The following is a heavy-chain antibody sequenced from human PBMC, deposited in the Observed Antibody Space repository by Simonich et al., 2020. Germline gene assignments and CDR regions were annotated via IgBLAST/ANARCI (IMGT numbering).Heavy chain of an antibody. CDR1: GGPLSGYY. Sequence: QVQLQQWGTGLLKPSETLSLTCAIYGGPLSGYYWIWIRQPPGKGLEWIGEINHSGSTNYNPSLKSRVTVSIDTSKNQFSLKLISVTAADTAMYYCARFPAGRWLQFRYYFDYWGQGTLVTVSS. D-gene: IGHD5-12*01. CDR2: INHSGST. J-gene: IGHJ4*02. V-gene: IGHV4-34*01. CDR3: ARFPAGRWLQFRYYFDY.